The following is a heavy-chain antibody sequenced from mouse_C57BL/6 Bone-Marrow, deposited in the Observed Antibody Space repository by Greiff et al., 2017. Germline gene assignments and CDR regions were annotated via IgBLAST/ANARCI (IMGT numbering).Heavy chain of an antibody. V-gene: IGHV3-6*01. J-gene: IGHJ2*01. Sequence: ESGPGLVKPSQSLSLTCSVTGYSITSGYYWNWIRQFPGNKLEWMGYISYDGSNNYNPSLKNRISITRDTSKNQFFLKLNSVTTEDTATYYCARVPLYWGQGTTLTVSS. CDR3: ARVPLY. CDR1: GYSITSGYY. CDR2: ISYDGSN.